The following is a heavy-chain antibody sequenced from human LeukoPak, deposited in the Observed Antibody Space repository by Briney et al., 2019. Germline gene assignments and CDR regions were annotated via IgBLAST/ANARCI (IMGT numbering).Heavy chain of an antibody. CDR3: AGDSSGWLYVDY. V-gene: IGHV4-59*11. J-gene: IGHJ4*02. CDR2: ISYRGST. D-gene: IGHD6-19*01. CDR1: GGSIETHF. Sequence: SETLSLTCTVSGGSIETHFWSSIRQPPGKGLEWIGYISYRGSTNFNPSLKSRVTISIDTSKNQFSLKLTSVTAADTAVYYCAGDSSGWLYVDYWGQGTLVTVSS.